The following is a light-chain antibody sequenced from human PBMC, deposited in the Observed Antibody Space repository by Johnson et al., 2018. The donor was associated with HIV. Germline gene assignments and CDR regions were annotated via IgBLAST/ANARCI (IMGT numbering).Light chain of an antibody. J-gene: IGLJ1*01. Sequence: QSVLTQPPSVSSAPGQKVSISCSGSSSNIGDNYVSWYQQLPGTAPKVLIYENTKRPSGIPDRFSGSKSGTSATLGITGLYTGDEADYYCATWDRSLTAGGLFGTGTKVTVL. V-gene: IGLV1-51*02. CDR2: ENT. CDR3: ATWDRSLTAGGL. CDR1: SSNIGDNY.